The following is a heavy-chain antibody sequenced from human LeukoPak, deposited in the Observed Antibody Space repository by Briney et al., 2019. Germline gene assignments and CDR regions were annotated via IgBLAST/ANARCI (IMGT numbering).Heavy chain of an antibody. J-gene: IGHJ4*02. CDR1: GFTFSNSA. CDR3: ARGLAISSSGWYDTFDY. Sequence: GGSLRLSCAASGFTFSNSAMYWVGQAPGKGLEFVSVISTNGVRTYYADSVKGRFTISRDNSKNTLYLQMGSLRADDMAVYYCARGLAISSSGWYDTFDYWGQGALVTVSS. V-gene: IGHV3-64*02. D-gene: IGHD6-19*01. CDR2: ISTNGVRT.